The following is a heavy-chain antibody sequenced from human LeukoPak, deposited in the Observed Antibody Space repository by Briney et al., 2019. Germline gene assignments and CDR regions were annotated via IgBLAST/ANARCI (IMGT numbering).Heavy chain of an antibody. CDR3: AGAAELERRVVLDV. Sequence: SETLSLTCTVSGGSISGYYWSWSRQPPGKGVEWIGNLYYMRGAWYKSSLKSRVTTSVDTSRNEFSLKLSSVTAADTAVYYCAGAAELERRVVLDVWGKGTTVTVSS. CDR2: LYYMRGA. CDR1: GGSISGYY. V-gene: IGHV4-59*01. D-gene: IGHD1-1*01. J-gene: IGHJ6*04.